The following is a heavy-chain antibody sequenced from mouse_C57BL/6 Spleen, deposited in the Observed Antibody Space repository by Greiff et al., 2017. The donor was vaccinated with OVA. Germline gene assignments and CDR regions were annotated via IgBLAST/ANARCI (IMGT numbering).Heavy chain of an antibody. D-gene: IGHD5-5*01. J-gene: IGHJ3*01. Sequence: VQLQQPGAELVMPGASVKLSCKASGYTFTSYWMHWVKQRPGQGLEWIGEIDPSDSYTNYNQKFKGKSTLTVDKSSSTAYMQLSSLTSEDSAVYYCARGRTTGFAYWGQGTLVTVSA. CDR1: GYTFTSYW. CDR2: IDPSDSYT. V-gene: IGHV1-69*01. CDR3: ARGRTTGFAY.